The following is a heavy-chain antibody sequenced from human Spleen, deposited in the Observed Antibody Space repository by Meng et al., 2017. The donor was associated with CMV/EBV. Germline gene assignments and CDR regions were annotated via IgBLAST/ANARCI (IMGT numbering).Heavy chain of an antibody. J-gene: IGHJ6*02. D-gene: IGHD1-20*01. Sequence: GESLKISCAASGFSFSSYWMYWVRQAPGKGLEWVSTINWNGGSTGYADSVKGRFTISRDYAKNSLYLQMSSLIADDTAVYYCSDHNLHHYYCIDVWGQGTTVTVSS. V-gene: IGHV3-20*04. CDR1: GFSFSSYW. CDR2: INWNGGST. CDR3: SDHNLHHYYCIDV.